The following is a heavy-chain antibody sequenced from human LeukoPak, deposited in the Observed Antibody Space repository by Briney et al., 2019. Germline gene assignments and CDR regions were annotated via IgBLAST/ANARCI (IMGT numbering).Heavy chain of an antibody. CDR2: ISYDGSNK. Sequence: GGSLRLSCAAPGFTFSSYAMHWVRQAPGKGLEWVAVISYDGSNKYYADSVKGRFTISRDNSKNTLYLQMNSLRAEDTAVYYCARDHSGWFYFDYWGQGTLVTVSS. D-gene: IGHD6-19*01. V-gene: IGHV3-30*04. CDR1: GFTFSSYA. CDR3: ARDHSGWFYFDY. J-gene: IGHJ4*02.